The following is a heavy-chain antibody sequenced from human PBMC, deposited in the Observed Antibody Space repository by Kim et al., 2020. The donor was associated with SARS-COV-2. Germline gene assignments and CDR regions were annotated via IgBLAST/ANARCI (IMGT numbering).Heavy chain of an antibody. CDR3: ATEYSSSSAFDY. Sequence: GGSLRLSCAASGFTFITYGMHWVRQAPGKGLEWVAMIWNDGSNKYYADSMKGRFTISRDNSKNTLYLQMTSLRAEDTAVYYCATEYSSSSAFDYWGQGTLVTVSS. CDR1: GFTFITYG. CDR2: IWNDGSNK. J-gene: IGHJ4*02. D-gene: IGHD6-6*01. V-gene: IGHV3-33*01.